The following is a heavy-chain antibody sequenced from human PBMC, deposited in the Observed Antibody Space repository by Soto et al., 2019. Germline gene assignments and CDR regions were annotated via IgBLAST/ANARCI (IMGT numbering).Heavy chain of an antibody. Sequence: PXGSLRLSCAAAGVTFSDYYMSWIRQAPGKGLEWVSYIGSSDNIIYYADSVKGRFTISRDNAKNSLYLQMNSLRAEDTAVYYCARDLGYYESSGYFDYWGQGTLVTVSS. CDR1: GVTFSDYY. J-gene: IGHJ4*02. D-gene: IGHD3-22*01. V-gene: IGHV3-11*01. CDR2: IGSSDNII. CDR3: ARDLGYYESSGYFDY.